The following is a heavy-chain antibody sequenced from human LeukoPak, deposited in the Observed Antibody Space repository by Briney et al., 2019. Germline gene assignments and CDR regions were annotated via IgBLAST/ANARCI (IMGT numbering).Heavy chain of an antibody. Sequence: GESLRISCKGSGYSFSSSWIAWVRQMPGKGLEWMGIIYPGDSDTRYSPSFQGQVTISADKSISTAYLQWSSLKAPDTAIYYCARLGYCSGGYCYTVDHWGQGTLVTVSS. CDR2: IYPGDSDT. D-gene: IGHD2-15*01. CDR1: GYSFSSSW. CDR3: ARLGYCSGGYCYTVDH. J-gene: IGHJ4*02. V-gene: IGHV5-51*01.